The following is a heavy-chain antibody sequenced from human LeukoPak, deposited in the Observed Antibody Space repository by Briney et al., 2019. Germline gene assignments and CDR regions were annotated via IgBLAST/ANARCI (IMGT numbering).Heavy chain of an antibody. V-gene: IGHV3-23*01. D-gene: IGHD2-21*02. CDR2: ISGSGGST. Sequence: GGSLRLSCAASGFTFSSYAMSWVRQAPGKGLECVSSISGSGGSTYYADSVKGRFTISRDNSKNTLYLQMNSLRAEDTAVYYCAKDSARVVVTAIYDYWGQGTLVTVSS. J-gene: IGHJ4*02. CDR3: AKDSARVVVTAIYDY. CDR1: GFTFSSYA.